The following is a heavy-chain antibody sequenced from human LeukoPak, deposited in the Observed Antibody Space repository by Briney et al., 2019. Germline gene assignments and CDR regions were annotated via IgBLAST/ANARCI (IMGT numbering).Heavy chain of an antibody. J-gene: IGHJ6*02. Sequence: GGSLRLSCAASGFTFDDYTMHWVRQAPGKGLEWVSLISWDGGSTYYADSVKGRFTISRDNSKNSLYLQMNSLRTEDTALYYCAKDMTGNYHYGMDVWGQGTTVTVSS. V-gene: IGHV3-43*01. D-gene: IGHD1-14*01. CDR3: AKDMTGNYHYGMDV. CDR2: ISWDGGST. CDR1: GFTFDDYT.